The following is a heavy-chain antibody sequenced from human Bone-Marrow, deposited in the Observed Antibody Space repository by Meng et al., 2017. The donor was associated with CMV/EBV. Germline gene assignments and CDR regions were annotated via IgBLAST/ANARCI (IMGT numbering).Heavy chain of an antibody. Sequence: GQAVHSVGAVTKPGASVKVSCNASGYTFTSYGISWVRQAPGQGLEWMGWISAYNGNTNYAQKLQGRVTMTTDTSTSTAYMELRSLRSDDTAVYYCARDPPLLEYGPPFDLWGRGTLVTVSS. D-gene: IGHD4-17*01. V-gene: IGHV1-18*01. CDR2: ISAYNGNT. J-gene: IGHJ2*01. CDR3: ARDPPLLEYGPPFDL. CDR1: GYTFTSYG.